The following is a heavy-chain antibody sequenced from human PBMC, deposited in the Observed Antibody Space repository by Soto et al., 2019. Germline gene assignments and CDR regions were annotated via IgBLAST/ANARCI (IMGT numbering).Heavy chain of an antibody. CDR3: ARDGNLWFGELPKLNKPWDAFDI. J-gene: IGHJ3*02. D-gene: IGHD3-10*01. V-gene: IGHV3-21*01. CDR1: GFTFSSYS. Sequence: EVQLVESGGGLVKPGGSLRLSCAASGFTFSSYSMNWVRQAPGKGLEWVSSISSSSSYIYYADSVKGRFTTSRDNAKNSLYLQMNSLRAEDTAVYYCARDGNLWFGELPKLNKPWDAFDIWGQGTMVTVSS. CDR2: ISSSSSYI.